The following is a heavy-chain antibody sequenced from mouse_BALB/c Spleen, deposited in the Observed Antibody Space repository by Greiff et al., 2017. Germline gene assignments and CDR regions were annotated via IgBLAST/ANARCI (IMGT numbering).Heavy chain of an antibody. J-gene: IGHJ2*01. D-gene: IGHD2-4*01. Sequence: EVMLVESGGGLVQPGGSRKLSCAASGFTFSDYGMAWVRQAPGKGPEWVAFISNLAYSTYYADTVTGRFTISRENAKNTLYLEMSSLRSEDTAMYYCAREGLRRGNYFDYWGQGTTLTVSS. V-gene: IGHV5-15*02. CDR3: AREGLRRGNYFDY. CDR1: GFTFSDYG. CDR2: ISNLAYST.